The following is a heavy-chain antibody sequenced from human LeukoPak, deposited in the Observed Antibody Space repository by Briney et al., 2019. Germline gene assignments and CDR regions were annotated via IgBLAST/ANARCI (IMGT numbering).Heavy chain of an antibody. CDR1: GFTFSTYG. J-gene: IGHJ6*02. D-gene: IGHD2-15*01. V-gene: IGHV3-33*01. CDR3: ARDCSGGSCYYYYGMDV. CDR2: VWYDGINK. Sequence: GRSLRLSCTASGFTFSTYGMHWVRQAPGKGLEWVAIVWYDGINKYYVDSVKGRFTISRDNSKNTLYLQMNSLRAEDTAVYYCARDCSGGSCYYYYGMDVWGQGTTVTVSS.